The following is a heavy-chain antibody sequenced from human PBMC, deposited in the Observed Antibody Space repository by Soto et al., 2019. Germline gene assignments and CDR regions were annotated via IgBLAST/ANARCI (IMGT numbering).Heavy chain of an antibody. V-gene: IGHV4-39*01. CDR3: ARHWIAGSSIP. CDR2: IHYSGTS. Sequence: PSETLSLTCSVSGDSISSSSQYWGWIRQPPGKGLEWIGSIHYSGTSYYNPSLKSRATIFVDTSKNQLSLKLSSVTAADTAVYYCARHWIAGSSIPWGQGTLVTSPQ. CDR1: GDSISSSSQY. D-gene: IGHD2-21*01. J-gene: IGHJ5*02.